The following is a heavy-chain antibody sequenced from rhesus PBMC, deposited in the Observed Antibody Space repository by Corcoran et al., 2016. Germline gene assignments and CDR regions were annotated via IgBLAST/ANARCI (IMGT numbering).Heavy chain of an antibody. V-gene: IGHV3S42*01. CDR1: GFTFSNYW. J-gene: IGHJ4*01. CDR2: INSGGGST. CDR3: AKEPEYTNWGYYFDY. D-gene: IGHD4-23*01. Sequence: EVQLVESGGGLAKPGGSLRLSCAASGFTFSNYWMNWVRQPPGKGLEWISAINSGGGSTSYADSVKGRFTISRDNSKNTLSLQMNSLRAEDTAVYYGAKEPEYTNWGYYFDYWGQGVLVTVSS.